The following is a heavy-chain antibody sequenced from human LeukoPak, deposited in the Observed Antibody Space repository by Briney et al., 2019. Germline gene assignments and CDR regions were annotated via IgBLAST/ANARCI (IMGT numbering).Heavy chain of an antibody. Sequence: GASVKVSCKASGGTFSSYAISWVRQAPGEALEWRGGIIPILDTANYAQKFQGRVTITADESTSTAYMELSSLRSEDTAVYYCATKVVDTAMGSGNYYYGMDVWGQGTTVTVSS. CDR3: ATKVVDTAMGSGNYYYGMDV. CDR2: IIPILDTA. V-gene: IGHV1-69*13. D-gene: IGHD5-18*01. J-gene: IGHJ6*02. CDR1: GGTFSSYA.